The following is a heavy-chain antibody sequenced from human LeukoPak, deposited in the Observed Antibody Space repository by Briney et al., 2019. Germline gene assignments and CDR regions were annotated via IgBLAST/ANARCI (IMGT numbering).Heavy chain of an antibody. D-gene: IGHD6-19*01. V-gene: IGHV1-69*13. Sequence: PVKVCCKASGCTFSSYAIMVMRRAPGQGPEWMGGIIPIFGTANYAQKLQGRVTITADESTSTAYMELSSLRSEDTAVYYCARVGTEYSSGWYDYWGQGTLVTVSS. CDR2: IIPIFGTA. CDR3: ARVGTEYSSGWYDY. CDR1: GCTFSSYA. J-gene: IGHJ4*02.